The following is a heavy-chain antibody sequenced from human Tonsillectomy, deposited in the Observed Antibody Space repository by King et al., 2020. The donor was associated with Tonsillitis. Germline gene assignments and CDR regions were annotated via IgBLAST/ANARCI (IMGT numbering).Heavy chain of an antibody. D-gene: IGHD1-26*01. V-gene: IGHV3-49*03. Sequence: DVQLVESGGGLVQPGRSLRLSCTASGFTFGDYALNWFRQTPGKGLEWVGFIRSKVYGGTTEYGASVKGRFTISRDDSKSIAYLQMNSLKTEDTAVYYCTRILHIWEAPGYWGQGTLVTVSS. CDR2: IRSKVYGGTT. CDR1: GFTFGDYA. CDR3: TRILHIWEAPGY. J-gene: IGHJ4*02.